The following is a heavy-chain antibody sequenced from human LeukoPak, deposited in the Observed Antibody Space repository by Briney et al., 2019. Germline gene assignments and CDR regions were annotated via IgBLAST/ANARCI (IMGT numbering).Heavy chain of an antibody. D-gene: IGHD3-10*01. CDR1: GDSLSINSPA. V-gene: IGHV6-1*01. J-gene: IGHJ4*02. CDR3: ARSISGLGD. Sequence: SLTVSLTYAISGDSLSINSPAWNWLRQSPSRGLEWLGRTYYRSKRYNDVALAVKGRITLRADTCKDQFSLQLNSVTAEDTAVYYCARSISGLGDWGQGTLVTVS. CDR2: TYYRSKRYN.